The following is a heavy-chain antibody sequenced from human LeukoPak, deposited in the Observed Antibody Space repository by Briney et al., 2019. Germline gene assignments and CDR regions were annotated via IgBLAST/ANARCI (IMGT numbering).Heavy chain of an antibody. V-gene: IGHV4-59*08. J-gene: IGHJ3*02. CDR2: IYYSGST. D-gene: IGHD6-19*01. CDR3: ARPYRSGWYGVFEI. CDR1: GGSISNTNW. Sequence: SGTLSLTCGVSGGSISNTNWWSWIRQPPGKGLEWIGYIYYSGSTNYNPSLKSRLTISLDTSKNQFSLKLSSVTAADTAVYYCARPYRSGWYGVFEIWGQGTMVTVSS.